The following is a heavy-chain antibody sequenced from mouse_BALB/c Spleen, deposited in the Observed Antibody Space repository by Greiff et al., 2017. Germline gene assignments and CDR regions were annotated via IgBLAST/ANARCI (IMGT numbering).Heavy chain of an antibody. CDR1: GFTFTDYY. D-gene: IGHD1-2*01. J-gene: IGHJ2*01. Sequence: EVHLVESGGGLVQPGGSLRLSCATSGFTFTDYYMSWVRQPPGKALEWLGFIRNKANGYTTEYSASVKGRFTISRDNSQSILYLQMNTLRAEDSATYYCARDEGITTATFDYWGQGTTLTVSS. V-gene: IGHV7-3*02. CDR3: ARDEGITTATFDY. CDR2: IRNKANGYTT.